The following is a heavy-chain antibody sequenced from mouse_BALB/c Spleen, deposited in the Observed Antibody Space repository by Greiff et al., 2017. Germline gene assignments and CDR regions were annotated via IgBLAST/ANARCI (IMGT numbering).Heavy chain of an antibody. CDR3: ARALFITTVVADY. Sequence: EVQGVESGGGLVQPGGSRKLSCAASGFTFSSFGMHWVRQAPEKGLEWVAYISSGSSTIYYADTVKGRFTISRDNPKNTLFLQMTSLRSEDTAMYYCARALFITTVVADYWGQGTTLTVSS. J-gene: IGHJ2*01. CDR2: ISSGSSTI. V-gene: IGHV5-17*02. D-gene: IGHD1-1*01. CDR1: GFTFSSFG.